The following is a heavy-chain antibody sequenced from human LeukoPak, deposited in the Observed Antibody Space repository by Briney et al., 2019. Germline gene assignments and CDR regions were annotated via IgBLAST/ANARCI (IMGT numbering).Heavy chain of an antibody. CDR1: GFTFSSHV. J-gene: IGHJ4*02. D-gene: IGHD3-22*01. CDR2: IWYDGSNN. Sequence: GRSLRLSCEASGFTFSSHVRYWVRQAPGKGLEWVAVIWYDGSNNYYADSVKGRFTISRDNPNNTLYLQMNSLRAEDTAVYYCARSGRGYYDSLDHWGQGDLVTVSS. V-gene: IGHV3-33*07. CDR3: ARSGRGYYDSLDH.